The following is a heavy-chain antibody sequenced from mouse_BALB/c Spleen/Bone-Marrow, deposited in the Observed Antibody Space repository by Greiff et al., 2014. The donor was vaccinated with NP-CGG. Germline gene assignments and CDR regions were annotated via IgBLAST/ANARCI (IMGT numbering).Heavy chain of an antibody. V-gene: IGHV14-3*02. J-gene: IGHJ4*01. CDR1: GFNIKDTY. CDR2: IDPANGNT. D-gene: IGHD2-1*01. CDR3: AIYYGNYYAMDY. Sequence: EVQLQESGAELVKPGASVRLSCTASGFNIKDTYMHWVKQRPEQGLEWIGRIDPANGNTKYDPKFQGKATITADTSSNTAYLQLSSLTSEDTAVYYCAIYYGNYYAMDYWGQGTSVTVSS.